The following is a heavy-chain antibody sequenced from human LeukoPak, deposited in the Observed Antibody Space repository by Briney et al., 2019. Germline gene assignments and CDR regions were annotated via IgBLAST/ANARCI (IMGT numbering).Heavy chain of an antibody. CDR1: GYTFTSYG. J-gene: IGHJ4*02. CDR2: IIPIFGTA. Sequence: SVKVSCKASGYTFTSYGISWVRQAPGQGLEWMGGIIPIFGTANYAQKFQGRVTITTDESTSTAYMELSSLRSEDTAVYYCARSGYCSSTSCLYPFDYWGQGTLVTVSS. CDR3: ARSGYCSSTSCLYPFDY. D-gene: IGHD2-2*01. V-gene: IGHV1-69*05.